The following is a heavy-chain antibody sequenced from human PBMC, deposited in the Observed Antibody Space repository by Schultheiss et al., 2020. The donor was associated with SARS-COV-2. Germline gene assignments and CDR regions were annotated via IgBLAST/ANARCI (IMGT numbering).Heavy chain of an antibody. CDR3: ARQGWIVGATTLSYYYYMDV. J-gene: IGHJ6*03. CDR2: IYYSGST. V-gene: IGHV4-39*01. CDR1: GGSISSSSYY. Sequence: SETLSLTCTVSGGSISSSSYYWGWIRQPPGKGLEWIGSIYYSGSTYYNPSLKSRVTISVDTSKNQFSLKLSSVTAADTAVYYCARQGWIVGATTLSYYYYMDVWGKGTKVTVSS. D-gene: IGHD1-26*01.